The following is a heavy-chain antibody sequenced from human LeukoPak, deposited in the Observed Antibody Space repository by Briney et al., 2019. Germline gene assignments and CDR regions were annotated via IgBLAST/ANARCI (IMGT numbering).Heavy chain of an antibody. Sequence: GESLKISCKGSGYSFTSYWIGWVRQMPGKGLEWMGIIYPGDSDTRYSPSFQGQVTISADKSISTAYLQWSSLKASDTAMYYCARDGSGSYYPKDYYYYYGMDVWGQGTTVTVSS. CDR3: ARDGSGSYYPKDYYYYYGMDV. D-gene: IGHD3-10*01. CDR1: GYSFTSYW. J-gene: IGHJ6*02. V-gene: IGHV5-51*01. CDR2: IYPGDSDT.